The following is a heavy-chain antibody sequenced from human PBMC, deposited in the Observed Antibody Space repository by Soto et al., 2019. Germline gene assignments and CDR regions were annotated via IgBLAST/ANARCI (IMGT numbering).Heavy chain of an antibody. V-gene: IGHV3-30*18. CDR3: AKESLRDLVVVPPHT. CDR1: GFTFNSYG. CDR2: ISYDGSNK. Sequence: GGSLRLSCAASGFTFNSYGMHWVRQAPGKGLEWVAVISYDGSNKYYADSVKGRFTISRDNSKNTLDLRMNSLRPEDTAVYYCAKESLRDLVVVPPHTWGQGTLVTVSS. D-gene: IGHD2-2*01. J-gene: IGHJ5*02.